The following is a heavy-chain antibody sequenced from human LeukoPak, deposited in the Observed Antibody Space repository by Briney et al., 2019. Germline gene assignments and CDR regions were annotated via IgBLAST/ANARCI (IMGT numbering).Heavy chain of an antibody. CDR1: GFTFSSYA. Sequence: GGSLRLSCAASGFTFSSYAMHWVRQAPGKGLEWVAVISYDGSNKYYADSVKGRFTISRDNSKNTLYLQMNSLRAEDTAVYYCARMDIVVVPAARYNWFDPWGQGTLVTVSS. V-gene: IGHV3-30*01. J-gene: IGHJ5*02. CDR3: ARMDIVVVPAARYNWFDP. CDR2: ISYDGSNK. D-gene: IGHD2-2*03.